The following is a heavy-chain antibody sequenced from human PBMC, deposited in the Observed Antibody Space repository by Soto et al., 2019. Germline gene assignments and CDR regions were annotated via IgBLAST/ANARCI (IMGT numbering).Heavy chain of an antibody. CDR2: ISYDLSNK. Sequence: GGSLRLSCAASGITFSSYGMHGVRQAPGKGLEGVAVISYDLSNKYYADAVKGRFTISRDNSKNTLYPQMNSLRAKDTAVYYCAKVSGYGSGWYGHGPSAEYCQHWGQGTLVSVSS. CDR1: GITFSSYG. V-gene: IGHV3-30*18. D-gene: IGHD6-19*01. J-gene: IGHJ1*01. CDR3: AKVSGYGSGWYGHGPSAEYCQH.